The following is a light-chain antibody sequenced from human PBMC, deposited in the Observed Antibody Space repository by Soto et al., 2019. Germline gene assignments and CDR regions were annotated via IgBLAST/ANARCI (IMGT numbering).Light chain of an antibody. CDR2: GAS. CDR1: QSVSSN. V-gene: IGKV3-15*01. CDR3: QQYNNWPPYT. Sequence: EIVMTQSPATLSVSPGERVTLSCRASQSVSSNLAWYQQKPGQAPRLLIYGASTRATGIPARFSGSGSGTEFTLTISSRQSEDFAVYYCQQYNNWPPYTFGQGTKLEIK. J-gene: IGKJ2*01.